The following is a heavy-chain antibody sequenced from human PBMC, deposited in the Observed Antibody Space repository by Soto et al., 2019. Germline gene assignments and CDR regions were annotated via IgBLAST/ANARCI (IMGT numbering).Heavy chain of an antibody. J-gene: IGHJ4*02. CDR2: IKSKTDGGTT. CDR1: GFTFTKAW. V-gene: IGHV3-15*01. Sequence: EVQVVESGGDLVKSGGSLRLSCSASGFTFTKAWLGWVRLAPGKGLEWVGRIKSKTDGGTTDYAAPVRGRFTISRDDSKNTVYLQMSSLKPEDTAVYYCTTDGGIAVRPLFDYWGQGTLVTVSP. D-gene: IGHD6-6*01. CDR3: TTDGGIAVRPLFDY.